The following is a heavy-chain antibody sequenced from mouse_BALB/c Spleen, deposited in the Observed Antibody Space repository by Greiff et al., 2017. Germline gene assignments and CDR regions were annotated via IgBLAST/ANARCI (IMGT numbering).Heavy chain of an antibody. Sequence: EVQLQQSGAELVKPGASVKLSCTASGFNIKDTYMHWVKQRPEQGLERIGRIDPANGNTKYDPKFQGTATITADTSSNTAYLQLSSLTSEDTAVYYCARHDEGAYYAMDYWGQGTSVTV. CDR1: GFNIKDTY. J-gene: IGHJ4*01. D-gene: IGHD2-12*01. CDR2: IDPANGNT. CDR3: ARHDEGAYYAMDY. V-gene: IGHV14-3*02.